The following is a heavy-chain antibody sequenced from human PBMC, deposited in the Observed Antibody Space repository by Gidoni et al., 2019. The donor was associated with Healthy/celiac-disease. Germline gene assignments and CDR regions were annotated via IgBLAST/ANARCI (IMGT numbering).Heavy chain of an antibody. CDR2: ISRSATTI. V-gene: IGHV3-48*03. J-gene: IGHJ1*01. Sequence: EVQLVESGGGLVQPGGSLRLSCEASGFTFNSDEMNWVRQAPGKGLEWVSYISRSATTIYYSDSVTGRFTISRDNAKNSLYLQMNSLRAEDTAVYYCARGIWAGFQLWGQGTLVTVSS. CDR1: GFTFNSDE. CDR3: ARGIWAGFQL. D-gene: IGHD3-16*01.